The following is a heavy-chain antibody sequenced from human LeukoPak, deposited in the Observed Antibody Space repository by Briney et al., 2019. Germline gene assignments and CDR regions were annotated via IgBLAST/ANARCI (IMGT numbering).Heavy chain of an antibody. Sequence: PGRSLSLSCAASGFTFSSYNMHWVRQAPGKGLEGVAVIWYDGTNKYYADSVNGRFTISRDNSKNTLYLQMNSLRAEDTAVYYCAKDSGGGACYLDYWGQGTLVAVSS. J-gene: IGHJ4*02. CDR2: IWYDGTNK. CDR3: AKDSGGGACYLDY. CDR1: GFTFSSYN. V-gene: IGHV3-33*06. D-gene: IGHD2-21*02.